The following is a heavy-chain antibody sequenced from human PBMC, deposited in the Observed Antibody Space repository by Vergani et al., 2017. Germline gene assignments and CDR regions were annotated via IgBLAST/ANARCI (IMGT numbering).Heavy chain of an antibody. V-gene: IGHV2-26*01. Sequence: QVTLKESGPVLVKPTETLTLTCTVSGFSLSNARMGVSWIRQPXGKALEWLAHIFSNDEKSYSTSLKSRLTISKDTSKSQVVLTMTNMDPVDTATYYCARIGDYDFWSGYYRAYYFDYWGQGTLVTVSS. J-gene: IGHJ4*02. CDR1: GFSLSNARMG. D-gene: IGHD3-3*01. CDR3: ARIGDYDFWSGYYRAYYFDY. CDR2: IFSNDEK.